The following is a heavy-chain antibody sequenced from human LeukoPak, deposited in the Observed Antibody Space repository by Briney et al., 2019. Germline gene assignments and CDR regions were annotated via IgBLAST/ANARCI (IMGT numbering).Heavy chain of an antibody. J-gene: IGHJ4*02. CDR3: ARDGPLSEGIVVVPAAPIDY. CDR2: IKQDGSEK. D-gene: IGHD2-2*01. V-gene: IGHV3-7*01. CDR1: GFTFSSYR. Sequence: GGSLRLSCAASGFTFSSYRMSWVRQAPGKGLEWVANIKQDGSEKYYVDSVKGRFTISRDNAKNSLYLQMNSLRAEDTAVYYCARDGPLSEGIVVVPAAPIDYWGQGTLVTVSS.